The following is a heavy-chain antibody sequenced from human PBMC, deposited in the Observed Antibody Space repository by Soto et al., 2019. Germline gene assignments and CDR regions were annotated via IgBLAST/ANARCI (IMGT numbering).Heavy chain of an antibody. J-gene: IGHJ5*02. CDR2: INHSGST. CDR1: GGSFSGYY. Sequence: KASETLSLTCAVYGGSFSGYYWSWIRQPPGKGLEWIGEINHSGSTNYNPSLKSRVTISVDTSKNQFSLKLSSVTAADTAVYYCARGRYCSSTSCYNNWFDPWGQGTLVTVSS. CDR3: ARGRYCSSTSCYNNWFDP. D-gene: IGHD2-2*02. V-gene: IGHV4-34*01.